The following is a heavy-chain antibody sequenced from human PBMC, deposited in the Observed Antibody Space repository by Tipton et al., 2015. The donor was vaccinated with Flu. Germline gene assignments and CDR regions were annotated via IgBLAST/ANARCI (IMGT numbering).Heavy chain of an antibody. J-gene: IGHJ4*02. D-gene: IGHD3-10*01. CDR2: MYAGGNT. CDR1: GGSMSSFY. Sequence: TLSLTCTVSGGSMSSFYWSWIRRPAGKGLEWMGRMYAGGNTKYNPSLKSRVTMSVGTSKNQFSLRLTSVTAADTAVYYCARGSGSGTEMTFYVWGPGTVVTVSS. CDR3: ARGSGSGTEMTFYV. V-gene: IGHV4-4*07.